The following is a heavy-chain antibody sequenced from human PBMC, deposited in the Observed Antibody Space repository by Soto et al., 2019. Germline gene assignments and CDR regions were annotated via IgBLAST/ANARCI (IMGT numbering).Heavy chain of an antibody. Sequence: QVQLQESGPGLVKPSETLSLTCAVSGDSLSGTYWWSWSPQAPGGGLQWIGEIAYSGTTHYYPSLTSRGTISMDKSRSEFSLTLISVTAADSASYYCARHIVVTGTSGFDFGGQGILVTVSS. CDR2: IAYSGTT. D-gene: IGHD6-19*01. CDR3: ARHIVVTGTSGFDF. CDR1: GDSLSGTYW. V-gene: IGHV4-4*02. J-gene: IGHJ4*02.